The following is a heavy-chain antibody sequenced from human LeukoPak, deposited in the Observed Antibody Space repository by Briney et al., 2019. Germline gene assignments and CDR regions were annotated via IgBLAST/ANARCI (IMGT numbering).Heavy chain of an antibody. CDR2: INTDGSRT. J-gene: IGHJ4*02. CDR1: GFTFSSYW. CDR3: AREGSSSWPFDY. Sequence: GGSLRLSCAASGFTFSSYWMHWVRQAPGKGLVWVSRINTDGSRTSYADSVKGRFTIFRDNAKNTLYLQMNSLRDEDTALYYCAREGSSSWPFDYWGQGTLVTVSS. V-gene: IGHV3-74*01. D-gene: IGHD6-13*01.